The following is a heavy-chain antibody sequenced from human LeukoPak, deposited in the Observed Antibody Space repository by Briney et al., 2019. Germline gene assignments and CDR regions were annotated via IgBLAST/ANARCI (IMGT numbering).Heavy chain of an antibody. CDR2: INRSGTTT. CDR3: ARVGYYYDSSGYYEGDYFYMDV. J-gene: IGHJ6*03. D-gene: IGHD3-22*01. V-gene: IGHV3-11*04. CDR1: GFTFSDYY. Sequence: GGSLRLSCAASGFTFSDYYMSWIRQAPGKGLEWVSYINRSGTTTYYADSVKGRFTISRDNAKNSLYLQMSSLRDEDTAVYYCARVGYYYDSSGYYEGDYFYMDVWGKGTTVTVSS.